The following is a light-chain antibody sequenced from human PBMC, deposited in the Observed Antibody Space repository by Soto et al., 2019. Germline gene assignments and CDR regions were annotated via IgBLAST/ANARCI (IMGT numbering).Light chain of an antibody. CDR1: QSVGSN. Sequence: EIVMTQSPATLSVSQGERATLSCRASQSVGSNLAWYQQKAGQAPRLLIYGASTRATGIPARFSGSGSGTEFTLTISSLQSEDFALYYCQQYNNWPPVTFGQGTRLEIK. V-gene: IGKV3-15*01. J-gene: IGKJ5*01. CDR3: QQYNNWPPVT. CDR2: GAS.